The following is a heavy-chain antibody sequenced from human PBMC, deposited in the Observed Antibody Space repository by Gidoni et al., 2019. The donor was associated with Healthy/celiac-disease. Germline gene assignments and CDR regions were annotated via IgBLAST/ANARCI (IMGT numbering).Heavy chain of an antibody. V-gene: IGHV1-24*01. CDR2: FDPEDGET. D-gene: IGHD4-17*01. CDR1: GSTLTELS. Sequence: QVQLVQSGAEGKKPGASVKVSCKVSGSTLTELSMPWVRQAPGTGLEWTGGFDPEDGETIYAQKFQGRVTMTEDTSTDTAYMELSSLRSEDTAMYYCATVGTVTTGFDYWGQGTLVTVSS. J-gene: IGHJ4*02. CDR3: ATVGTVTTGFDY.